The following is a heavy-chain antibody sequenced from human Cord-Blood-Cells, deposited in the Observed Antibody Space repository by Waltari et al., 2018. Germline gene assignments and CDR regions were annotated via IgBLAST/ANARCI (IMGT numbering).Heavy chain of an antibody. V-gene: IGHV4-34*01. CDR1: GGSFSGYY. J-gene: IGHJ4*02. CDR2: INHSGST. Sequence: QVQLQQWGAGLLKPSETLSLTCAVYGGSFSGYYWSWIRQPQGKGLEWIGEINHSGSTNYNPSLKSRITISVDTSKNQFSLKLSSVTAADTAVYYCARGLMLKGGGIPYWGQGTLVTVSS. CDR3: ARGLMLKGGGIPY. D-gene: IGHD3-16*01.